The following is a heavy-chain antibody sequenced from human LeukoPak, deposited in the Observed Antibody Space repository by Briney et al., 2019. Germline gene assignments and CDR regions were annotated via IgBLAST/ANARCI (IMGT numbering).Heavy chain of an antibody. CDR3: ARATISVAYAFDI. CDR2: IGTTGDT. CDR1: GFIFSDFD. V-gene: IGHV3-13*04. D-gene: IGHD6-19*01. J-gene: IGHJ3*02. Sequence: GGSLRLSCAASGFIFSDFDMHWVRQVTGKGLERVSAIGTTGDTYYPGSVKGRFTISRENAKNSLYLQMNSLRAEDTAVYYCARATISVAYAFDIWGQGTMVTVSS.